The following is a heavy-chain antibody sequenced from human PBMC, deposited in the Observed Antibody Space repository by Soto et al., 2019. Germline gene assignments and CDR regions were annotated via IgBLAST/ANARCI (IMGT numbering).Heavy chain of an antibody. CDR1: GDSVSSNSAA. Sequence: SQTPLTCAISGDSVSSNSAAWNWIRQSPSRGLEGLGRTYYRSKWYNDYAVSVKSRITINPDTSKNQFSLQLNSVTPEDTAVYYGARDRGTAHDAFDIWGQGTMVTVSS. J-gene: IGHJ3*02. CDR3: ARDRGTAHDAFDI. V-gene: IGHV6-1*01. CDR2: TYYRSKWYN. D-gene: IGHD1-7*01.